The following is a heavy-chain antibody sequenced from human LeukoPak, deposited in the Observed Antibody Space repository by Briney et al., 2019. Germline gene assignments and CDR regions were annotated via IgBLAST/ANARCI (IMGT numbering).Heavy chain of an antibody. CDR2: ISYDGSNK. CDR3: ARVGSTEPAYYYYMDV. J-gene: IGHJ6*03. D-gene: IGHD1-14*01. V-gene: IGHV3-30*01. Sequence: GRSLRLSCAASGFTFSSYAMHRVRQAPGKGLEWVAVISYDGSNKYYADSVKGRFTISRDNSKNTLYLQMNSLRAEDTAVYYCARVGSTEPAYYYYMDVWGKGTTVTVSS. CDR1: GFTFSSYA.